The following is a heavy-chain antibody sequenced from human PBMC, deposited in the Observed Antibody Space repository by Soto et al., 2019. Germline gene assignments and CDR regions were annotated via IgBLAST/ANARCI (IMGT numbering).Heavy chain of an antibody. D-gene: IGHD3-3*01. Sequence: GGSLRLSCAASAFTFKPYAMSWVRQAPGKGPEWVSTISGSGNSTYYADSVKGRFTISRDHSKNTLYLQMNSLRAEDTAVYYCAKILGYDFWSSYSYYYYYGMDVWGQGTTVTVSS. V-gene: IGHV3-23*01. CDR3: AKILGYDFWSSYSYYYYYGMDV. J-gene: IGHJ6*02. CDR1: AFTFKPYA. CDR2: ISGSGNST.